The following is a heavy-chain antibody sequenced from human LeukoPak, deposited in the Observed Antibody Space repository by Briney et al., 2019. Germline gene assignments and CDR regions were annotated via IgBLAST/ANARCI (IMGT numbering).Heavy chain of an antibody. CDR2: ISPYNGNT. J-gene: IGHJ5*02. V-gene: IGHV1-18*01. CDR3: ARDGNGYFPAGIDNWFDP. Sequence: GASVKVSCKASGYIFTSYCINWVRQAPGQGLEWMGLISPYNGNTNYAQRVQGRVTMTTDTSTSTAYMELRSLRSDDTAVYYCARDGNGYFPAGIDNWFDPWGQGTLVTVSS. CDR1: GYIFTSYC. D-gene: IGHD5-24*01.